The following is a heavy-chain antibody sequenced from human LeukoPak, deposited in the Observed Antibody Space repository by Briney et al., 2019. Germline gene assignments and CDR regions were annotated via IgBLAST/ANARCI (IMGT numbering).Heavy chain of an antibody. D-gene: IGHD6-6*01. J-gene: IGHJ6*02. CDR1: GYSFSTDW. CDR3: ARDPYSSTWSYGMDV. CDR2: MSPGDSDI. V-gene: IGHV5-51*01. Sequence: GESLKISCKGSGYSFSTDWIGWVRQMPGKGLEWMGIMSPGDSDIRYNPSFQGQVTISADKSISTAYLQWSSLEASDTAMYYCARDPYSSTWSYGMDVWGQGTTVTVSS.